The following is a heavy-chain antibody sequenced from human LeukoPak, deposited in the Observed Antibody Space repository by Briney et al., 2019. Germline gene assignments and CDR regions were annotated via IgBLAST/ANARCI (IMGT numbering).Heavy chain of an antibody. CDR1: GYTFTSYY. V-gene: IGHV1-46*01. CDR2: INPSGGST. CDR3: ARGGRWDSSSWYHFDY. J-gene: IGHJ4*02. Sequence: ASVKVSCKASGYTFTSYYMHWVRQAPGQGLEWMGIINPSGGSTSYAQKFQGRVTMTRDTSTSTVYMELSSLRSEDTAVYYCARGGRWDSSSWYHFDYWGQGTLVTVSS. D-gene: IGHD6-13*01.